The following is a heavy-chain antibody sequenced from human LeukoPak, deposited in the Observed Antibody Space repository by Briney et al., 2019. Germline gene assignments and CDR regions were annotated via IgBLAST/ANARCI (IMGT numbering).Heavy chain of an antibody. CDR3: ARADPGAYDSSGYYDY. V-gene: IGHV1-18*01. J-gene: IGHJ4*02. CDR1: GYTFTSYG. Sequence: EASVKVSCTASGYTFTSYGISWVRQAPGQGLEWMGWISAYNGNTNYAQKLQGRVTMTTDTSTSTAYMELRSLRSDDTAVYYCARADPGAYDSSGYYDYWGQGTLVTVSS. D-gene: IGHD3-22*01. CDR2: ISAYNGNT.